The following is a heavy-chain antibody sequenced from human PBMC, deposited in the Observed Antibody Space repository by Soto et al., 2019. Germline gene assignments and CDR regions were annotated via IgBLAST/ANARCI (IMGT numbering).Heavy chain of an antibody. CDR2: INHSGST. Sequence: PSETLSLTCAVYGGSFSGYYWSWIRQPPGKGLEWIGEINHSGSTNYNPSLKSRVTISVDTSKNQFSLKLSSMTAADTAVYYCARAHSDGDSVDFDYWGQGTLVTVSS. V-gene: IGHV4-34*01. D-gene: IGHD2-21*01. CDR1: GGSFSGYY. J-gene: IGHJ4*02. CDR3: ARAHSDGDSVDFDY.